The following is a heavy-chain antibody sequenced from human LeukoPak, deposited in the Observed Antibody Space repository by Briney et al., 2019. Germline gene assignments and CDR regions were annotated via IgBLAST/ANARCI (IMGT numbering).Heavy chain of an antibody. CDR2: LYPGGKT. V-gene: IGHV3-53*05. CDR3: TRNRVADTTEFAY. CDR1: GFSVSNSY. Sequence: GGSLRLSCAASGFSVSNSYMSWVRLAPGKGLEFVSALYPGGKTYYADSVKGRFTISSDTSKNTVDVQMTSPRAEDTAIYYCTRNRVADTTEFAYWGQGTLVSVSS. J-gene: IGHJ4*02. D-gene: IGHD6-19*01.